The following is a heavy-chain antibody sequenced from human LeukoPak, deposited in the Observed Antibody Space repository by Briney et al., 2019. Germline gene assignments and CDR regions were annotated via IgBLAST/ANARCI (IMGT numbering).Heavy chain of an antibody. CDR2: ITSSSNYI. D-gene: IGHD1-14*01. CDR1: GFTFSDYY. V-gene: IGHV3-11*06. J-gene: IGHJ4*02. Sequence: PGGSLRLSCAASGFTFSDYYMSWIRQAPGKGLEWVSSITSSSNYIYYADSVKGRFTISRDNAKNSLYLQMNSLRAEDTAVYYCATSAVYEVDYWGQGTLVTVSS. CDR3: ATSAVYEVDY.